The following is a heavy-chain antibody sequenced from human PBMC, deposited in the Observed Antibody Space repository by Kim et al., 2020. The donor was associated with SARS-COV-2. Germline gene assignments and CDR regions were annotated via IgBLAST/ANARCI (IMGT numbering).Heavy chain of an antibody. V-gene: IGHV3-23*01. D-gene: IGHD3-3*01. J-gene: IGHJ4*02. Sequence: SVKGRFTISRDNPKNTLYLKMNSLRAEDTAVYYCAKDPHYDFWSGYVFDYWGQGTLVTVSS. CDR3: AKDPHYDFWSGYVFDY.